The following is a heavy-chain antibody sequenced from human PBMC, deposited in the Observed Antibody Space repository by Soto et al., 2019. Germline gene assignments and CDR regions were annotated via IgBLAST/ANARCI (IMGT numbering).Heavy chain of an antibody. J-gene: IGHJ4*02. D-gene: IGHD6-13*01. CDR2: ISWNSGSI. CDR3: AKDIQYSSSWLFDY. V-gene: IGHV3-9*01. CDR1: GFTFDDYA. Sequence: GGSLRLSCAASGFTFDDYAMHWVRQAPGKGLEWVSGISWNSGSIGYADSVKGRFTISRDNAKNSLYLQMNSLRAEDTALYYCAKDIQYSSSWLFDYWGQGTLVTVSS.